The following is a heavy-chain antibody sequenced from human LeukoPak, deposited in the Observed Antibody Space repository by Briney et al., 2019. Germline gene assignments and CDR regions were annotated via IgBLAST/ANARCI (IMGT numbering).Heavy chain of an antibody. CDR1: GYTFTGYY. D-gene: IGHD2-21*02. V-gene: IGHV1-2*02. CDR3: ARTYTAVHYFDY. CDR2: INPNSGGT. J-gene: IGHJ4*02. Sequence: ASVKASCKASGYTFTGYYMHWVRQAPGQGLEWMGWINPNSGGTNYAQKFQGRVTMTRDTSISTAYMELSRLTSDDTALYYRARTYTAVHYFDYWGQGTLVTVSS.